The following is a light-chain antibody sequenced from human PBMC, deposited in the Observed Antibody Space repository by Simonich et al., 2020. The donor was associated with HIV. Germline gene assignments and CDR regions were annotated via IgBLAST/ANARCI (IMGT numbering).Light chain of an antibody. V-gene: IGLV2-14*03. J-gene: IGLJ2*01. Sequence: QSALTQPASVSGSPGQSITISCTGTSSDVGDYNCVSLYQQHPDKAPKLMIYDVSSRPSGVSMRCSGSKSGNTASLTISGLQAEDEADYDCSSYTSSSTLEVVFGGGTKLTVL. CDR1: SSDVGDYNC. CDR3: SSYTSSSTLEVV. CDR2: DVS.